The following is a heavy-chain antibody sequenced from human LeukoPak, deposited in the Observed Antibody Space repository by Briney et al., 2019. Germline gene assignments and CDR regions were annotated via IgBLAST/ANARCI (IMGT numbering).Heavy chain of an antibody. CDR1: GFTFSIYP. J-gene: IGHJ6*02. D-gene: IGHD3-10*01. V-gene: IGHV3-64*01. CDR3: ARARDYGSGTYYTDV. CDR2: ITYNGGGT. Sequence: GGSLRLSCAASGFTFSIYPMHWVRQAPGKGLEYVSAITYNGGGTYYANSVKGRFTISRDNSKNTLYLQMGSLRAEDVAVYYCARARDYGSGTYYTDVWGQGTTVTVSS.